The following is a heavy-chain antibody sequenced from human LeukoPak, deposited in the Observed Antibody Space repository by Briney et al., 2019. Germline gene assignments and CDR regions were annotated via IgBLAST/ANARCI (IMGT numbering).Heavy chain of an antibody. CDR1: GGSISSSGYY. J-gene: IGHJ4*02. V-gene: IGHV4-39*01. CDR2: MYYSGST. D-gene: IGHD1-26*01. Sequence: SETLSLTCTVSGGSISSSGYYWGWIRQPPGKGLEWIGNMYYSGSTYYNPSLKSRVAISVDTSKNQFSLKLSSVTAADTAVYYCARRGEWVAATKGSFDYWGQGTLVTVSS. CDR3: ARRGEWVAATKGSFDY.